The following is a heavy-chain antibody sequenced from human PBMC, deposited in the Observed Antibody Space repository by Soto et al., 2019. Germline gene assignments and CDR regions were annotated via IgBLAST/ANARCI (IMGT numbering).Heavy chain of an antibody. V-gene: IGHV1-18*01. J-gene: IGHJ4*02. Sequence: QVHLVQSGAEVKKPGASVKVSCKGSGYAFTTYGITWVRQAPGQGLEWMGWISAHNGNTNYAQKLQGRVTVTRDTSTITAYMELRSLRSGDTAVYYCARGGYGDYWGQGALVTVSS. CDR3: ARGGYGDY. CDR2: ISAHNGNT. CDR1: GYAFTTYG. D-gene: IGHD1-1*01.